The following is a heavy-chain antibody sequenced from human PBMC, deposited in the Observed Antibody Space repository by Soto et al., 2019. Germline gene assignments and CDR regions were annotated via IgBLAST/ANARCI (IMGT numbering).Heavy chain of an antibody. CDR3: ARAPMVLTRSYFDS. V-gene: IGHV4-59*01. J-gene: IGHJ4*02. Sequence: PSETLSLTCTVSDGSISNFYWSWIRQPPGKGLEWIGYISSSGNTNYNPPLKSRVSISVDTSKNQFSLNLTSVTAADTAVYYCARAPMVLTRSYFDSWGQGTPVTVSS. D-gene: IGHD3-22*01. CDR1: DGSISNFY. CDR2: ISSSGNT.